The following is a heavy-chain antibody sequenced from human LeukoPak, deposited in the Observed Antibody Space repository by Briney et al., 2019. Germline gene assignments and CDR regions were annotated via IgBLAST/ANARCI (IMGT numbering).Heavy chain of an antibody. J-gene: IGHJ4*03. V-gene: IGHV3-23*01. Sequence: PGGSLRLSCAASGFTFSSYAMSWVRQAPGKGLEWVSAISGSGGSTYYADSVKGRFTISRDNSKNTLYLQMNSLRAEDTVVYYCAKPSSSWYGYFDYWGQGTLVTVSS. CDR1: GFTFSSYA. CDR3: AKPSSSWYGYFDY. CDR2: ISGSGGST. D-gene: IGHD6-13*01.